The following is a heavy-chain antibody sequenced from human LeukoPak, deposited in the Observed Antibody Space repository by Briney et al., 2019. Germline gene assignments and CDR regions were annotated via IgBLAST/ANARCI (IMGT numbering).Heavy chain of an antibody. Sequence: GSLRLSCAASGFTFSSHGMNWVRQAPGKGLEWVSGITGSGGNRYYADSVKGRFTISRDNSKNTLYLQMNSLRAEDTAVYYCARAVGSGSFQTYYYYMDVWGKGTTVTISS. V-gene: IGHV3-23*01. CDR1: GFTFSSHG. CDR2: ITGSGGNR. CDR3: ARAVGSGSFQTYYYYMDV. D-gene: IGHD3-10*01. J-gene: IGHJ6*03.